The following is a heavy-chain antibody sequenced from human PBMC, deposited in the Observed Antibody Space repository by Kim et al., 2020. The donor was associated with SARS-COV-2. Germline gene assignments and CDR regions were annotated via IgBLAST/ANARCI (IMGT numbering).Heavy chain of an antibody. CDR1: GFTFSSYG. Sequence: GGSLRLSCAASGFTFSSYGMHWVRQAPGKGLEWVAVIWYDGSNKYYADSVKGRFTISRDNSKNTLYLQMNSLRAEDTAVYYCARDLLPYCSSTSCYLPDRYWGQGTLVTVSS. CDR3: ARDLLPYCSSTSCYLPDRY. J-gene: IGHJ4*02. D-gene: IGHD2-2*01. CDR2: IWYDGSNK. V-gene: IGHV3-33*01.